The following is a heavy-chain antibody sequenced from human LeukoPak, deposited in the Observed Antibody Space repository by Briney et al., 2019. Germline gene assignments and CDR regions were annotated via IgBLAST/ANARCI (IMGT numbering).Heavy chain of an antibody. J-gene: IGHJ3*01. CDR2: ISYDGSDK. CDR1: GFTFSNYG. V-gene: IGHV3-30*03. D-gene: IGHD2-15*01. Sequence: PGGSLRLSCAASGFTFSNYGMHWVRQAPGKGLEWVAVISYDGSDKYYADSVKGRFTISRDNAKNSLYLQMNSLRAEDTAVYYCARELLQEGSGSAFDFWGQGTMVTVSS. CDR3: ARELLQEGSGSAFDF.